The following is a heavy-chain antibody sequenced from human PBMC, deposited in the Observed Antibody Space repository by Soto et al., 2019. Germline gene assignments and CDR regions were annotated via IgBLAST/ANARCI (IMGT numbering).Heavy chain of an antibody. CDR2: IYYSGST. J-gene: IGHJ5*02. D-gene: IGHD3-10*01. CDR3: ARRKYYGSGSYGSPRGPFDP. Sequence: PSETLSLTCTLSGASITSTTYFWAWIRKPPGKGLEWVGSIYYSGSTNYNPSLKSRVTISVDTSKNQFSLKLSSVTAADTAVYYCARRKYYGSGSYGSPRGPFDPWGQGTLVTVSS. CDR1: GASITSTTYF. V-gene: IGHV4-39*07.